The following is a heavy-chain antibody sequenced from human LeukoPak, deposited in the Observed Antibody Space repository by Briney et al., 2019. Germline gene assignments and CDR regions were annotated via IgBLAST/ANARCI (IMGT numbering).Heavy chain of an antibody. CDR1: SGSINNHY. J-gene: IGHJ4*02. CDR2: IYNSWNT. Sequence: SDTLSLTCIVSSGSINNHYWRWLRQPPGKGLEWIGYIYNSWNTNYNPSLQSRVTISMVASRKQFSLNLTSVTAADTAVYYCARDQIGYGLDYWGQGTLVTVAS. CDR3: ARDQIGYGLDY. D-gene: IGHD5-18*01. V-gene: IGHV4-59*11.